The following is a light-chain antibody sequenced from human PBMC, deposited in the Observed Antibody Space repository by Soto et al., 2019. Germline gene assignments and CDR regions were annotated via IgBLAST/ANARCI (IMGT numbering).Light chain of an antibody. CDR3: QQRSNWPVT. CDR2: DAS. V-gene: IGKV3-11*01. CDR1: QSISSY. J-gene: IGKJ5*01. Sequence: EIVLTQSPATLSLSPGERATLSCRASQSISSYLAWYQHKLGQAPRLLIYDASNRATGIPARFSGSGSGADFTLTISSLEPEDFAVYYCQQRSNWPVTFGQGTRLEIK.